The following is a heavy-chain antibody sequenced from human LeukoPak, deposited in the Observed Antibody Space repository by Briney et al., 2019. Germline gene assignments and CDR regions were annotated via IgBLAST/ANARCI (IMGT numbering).Heavy chain of an antibody. CDR1: GYTFXXXG. D-gene: IGHD6-19*01. CDR2: ISPFNGNT. Sequence: ASVKVSCKASGYTFXXXGISWVRQAPGQXXEWIGWISPFNGNTNYAQNVQGRATMATDTSTSTAYMDLRGLRSDDTAVYYCARDREQWVPLGALDIWGQGTMVTVSS. CDR3: ARDREQWVPLGALDI. V-gene: IGHV1-18*01. J-gene: IGHJ3*02.